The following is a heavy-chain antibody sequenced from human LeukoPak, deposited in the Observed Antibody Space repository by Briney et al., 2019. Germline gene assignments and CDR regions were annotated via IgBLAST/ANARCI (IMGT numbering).Heavy chain of an antibody. V-gene: IGHV1-8*02. CDR1: GYTFTSYG. Sequence: ASVKVSCKASGYTFTSYGISWVRQATGQGLEWMGWMNPNSGDTGYAQNFQGRVTMTRNTSISTAYMELSSLRSEDTAVYYCARGIHSGTYRVSHYGMDVWGQGTTVTVSS. CDR2: MNPNSGDT. CDR3: ARGIHSGTYRVSHYGMDV. D-gene: IGHD1-26*01. J-gene: IGHJ6*02.